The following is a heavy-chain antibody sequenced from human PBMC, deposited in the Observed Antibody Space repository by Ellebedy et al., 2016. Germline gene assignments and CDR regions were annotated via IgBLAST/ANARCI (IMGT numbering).Heavy chain of an antibody. CDR2: IIPIFGTA. J-gene: IGHJ6*03. V-gene: IGHV1-69*13. CDR3: ARDTDIVVVPAARYYYMDV. D-gene: IGHD2-2*01. Sequence: SVKVSXXASGGTFSSYAISWVRQAPGQGLEWMGGIIPIFGTANYAQKFQGRVTITADESTSTAYMELSSLRSEDTAVYYCARDTDIVVVPAARYYYMDVWGKGTTVTVSS. CDR1: GGTFSSYA.